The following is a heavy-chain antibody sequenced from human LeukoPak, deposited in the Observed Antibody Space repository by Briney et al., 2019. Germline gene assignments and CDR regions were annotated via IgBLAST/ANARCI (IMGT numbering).Heavy chain of an antibody. V-gene: IGHV1-8*02. D-gene: IGHD7-27*01. Sequence: PWASVKVSCKASRYTFTDYDINWVRQATGQGLEWMGWMNPNSGNTGYAQKFQGRVTMTRNTSISTAYMELSSLRSEGTAVYYCARGPRNWGFDYWGQGTLVTVSS. CDR1: RYTFTDYD. CDR3: ARGPRNWGFDY. CDR2: MNPNSGNT. J-gene: IGHJ4*02.